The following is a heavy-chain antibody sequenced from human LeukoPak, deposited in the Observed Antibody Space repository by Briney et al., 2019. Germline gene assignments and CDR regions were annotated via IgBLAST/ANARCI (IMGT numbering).Heavy chain of an antibody. V-gene: IGHV3-30-3*01. CDR2: ISYDGSNK. D-gene: IGHD2-2*01. Sequence: GGSLRLSCAASGFTFSSYAMHWVRQAPGKGLEWVAVISYDGSNKYYADSVKGRFTISRDNSKNTLYLQMNSLRAEDTAVYYCARPSGPQRYCSSTSCPGDYWGQGTLVTVSS. J-gene: IGHJ4*02. CDR1: GFTFSSYA. CDR3: ARPSGPQRYCSSTSCPGDY.